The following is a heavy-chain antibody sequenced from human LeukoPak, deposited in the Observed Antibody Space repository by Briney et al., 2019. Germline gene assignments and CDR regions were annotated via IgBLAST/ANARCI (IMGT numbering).Heavy chain of an antibody. CDR1: GGTFGSYA. CDR2: IIPIFGTA. Sequence: ASVKVSCKASGGTFGSYAISWVRQAPGQGLEWMGGIIPIFGTANYAQKLQGRVTITADESTSTAYMELSSLRSEDTAVYYCARSAAQNYGSGSYYNVFDYWGQGTLVTVSS. V-gene: IGHV1-69*13. CDR3: ARSAAQNYGSGSYYNVFDY. D-gene: IGHD3-10*01. J-gene: IGHJ4*02.